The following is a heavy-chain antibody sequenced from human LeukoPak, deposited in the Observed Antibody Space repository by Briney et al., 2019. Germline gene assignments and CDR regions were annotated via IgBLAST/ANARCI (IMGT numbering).Heavy chain of an antibody. CDR1: GYTFTGYY. J-gene: IGHJ4*02. Sequence: ASVKVSCKASGYTFTGYYMHWVRQAPGQGLEWMGWINPNSGGTSYAQKFQGRVTMTRDTSISTAYMELSRLRSDDTAVYYCARIGVVITHKGDYWGQGTLVTVSS. CDR2: INPNSGGT. CDR3: ARIGVVITHKGDY. V-gene: IGHV1-2*02. D-gene: IGHD3-3*01.